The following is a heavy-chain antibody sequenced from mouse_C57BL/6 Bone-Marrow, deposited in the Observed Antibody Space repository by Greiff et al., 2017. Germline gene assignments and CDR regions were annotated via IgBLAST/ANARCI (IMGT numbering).Heavy chain of an antibody. V-gene: IGHV1-52*01. J-gene: IGHJ2*01. CDR3: ARGPLMYYFDY. CDR2: IDPSDSET. Sequence: VQLQQPGAELVRPGSSVKLSCKASGYTFTSYWMHWVKQRPIQGLEWIGNIDPSDSETHYNQKFKDKATLTVDKSSSTAYMQLSSLTSEDSAVYYCARGPLMYYFDYWGQGTTLTVSS. CDR1: GYTFTSYW. D-gene: IGHD6-1*01.